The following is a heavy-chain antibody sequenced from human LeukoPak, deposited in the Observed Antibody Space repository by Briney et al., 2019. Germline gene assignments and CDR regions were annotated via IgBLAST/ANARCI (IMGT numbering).Heavy chain of an antibody. J-gene: IGHJ4*02. CDR1: GFTFSSYG. V-gene: IGHV3-23*01. CDR3: VKVAPSDYYDTTGYWGDH. Sequence: GGSLRLSCAASGFTFSSYGMAWVRQAPGKGLEGVSGMNGNGGRIYYADSVKGRFTISRDNSKNTLYLQMNSLRAEDTAVYYCVKVAPSDYYDTTGYWGDHWGQGTLVTVSS. D-gene: IGHD3-22*01. CDR2: MNGNGGRI.